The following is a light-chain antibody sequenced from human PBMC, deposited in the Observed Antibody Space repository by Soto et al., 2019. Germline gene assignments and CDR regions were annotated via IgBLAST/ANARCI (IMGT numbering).Light chain of an antibody. CDR3: QQSYSTLSIT. J-gene: IGKJ5*01. CDR1: QSISTY. Sequence: DIQMTQSPSSLSASVGDRVTIACRASQSISTYLNWYQQKPGKAPKLLIYAASSLQSGVPSRFSGSGSGTDFTLTISSLKPEDFATYYCQQSYSTLSITFGQGTRLEI. CDR2: AAS. V-gene: IGKV1-39*01.